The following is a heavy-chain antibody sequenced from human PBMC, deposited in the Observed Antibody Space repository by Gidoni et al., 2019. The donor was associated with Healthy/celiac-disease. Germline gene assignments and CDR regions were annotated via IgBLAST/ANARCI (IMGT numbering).Heavy chain of an antibody. CDR3: ARDKVDWRGGSCDTSYFDY. V-gene: IGHV3-30-3*01. D-gene: IGHD2-15*01. J-gene: IGHJ4*02. Sequence: VQLVESGVGVVQPGRSLRLSCSASGFTSSRFAIHWVSQAPGKGRECVAVISYDGINKYYADSVKGRFTISRDNSKNTMYLQMNSLRAEDTAVYYCARDKVDWRGGSCDTSYFDYWGQGTLVTVSS. CDR2: ISYDGINK. CDR1: GFTSSRFA.